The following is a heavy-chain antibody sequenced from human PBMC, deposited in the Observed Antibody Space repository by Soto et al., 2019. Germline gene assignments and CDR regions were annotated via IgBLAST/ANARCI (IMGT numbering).Heavy chain of an antibody. CDR3: ARVVPAYYGMDV. CDR2: ISSSSSYT. J-gene: IGHJ6*02. Sequence: SGGSLRLSCAASGFIFSDYYMSWIRQAPGKGLEWVSYISSSSSYTDYADSVKGRFTISRDNAKTSLYLQMNSLRAEDTAVYYCARVVPAYYGMDVWGQGTTVTVSS. D-gene: IGHD2-2*01. V-gene: IGHV3-11*06. CDR1: GFIFSDYY.